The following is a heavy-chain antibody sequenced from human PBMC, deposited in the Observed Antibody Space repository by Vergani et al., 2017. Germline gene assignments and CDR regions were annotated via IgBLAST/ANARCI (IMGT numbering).Heavy chain of an antibody. CDR3: ARDAPGRIVLRMDV. CDR2: ISYDGSNK. J-gene: IGHJ6*02. CDR1: GFTFSSYG. D-gene: IGHD3-22*01. Sequence: QVQLVESGGGVVQPGRSLRLSCAASGFTFSSYGMHWVRQAPGKGLEWVAVISYDGSNKYYADSVKGRFTISRDNSKNTLYLQMNSLRAEDTAVYYCARDAPGRIVLRMDVWGQGTTVTVSS. V-gene: IGHV3-30*03.